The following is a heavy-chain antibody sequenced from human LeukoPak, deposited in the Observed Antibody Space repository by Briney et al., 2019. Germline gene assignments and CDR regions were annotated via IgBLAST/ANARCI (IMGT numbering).Heavy chain of an antibody. CDR1: GFTFSSYA. V-gene: IGHV3-23*01. J-gene: IGHJ4*02. CDR3: ARADYGGNRDHLDY. CDR2: ISGSGGST. Sequence: SGGSLRLSCAASGFTFSSYAMSWVRQAPGKGLEWVSAISGSGGSTYYADSVKGRFTISRDNSKNTLYLQMNSLRAEDTAVYYCARADYGGNRDHLDYWGQGTLVTVSS. D-gene: IGHD4-23*01.